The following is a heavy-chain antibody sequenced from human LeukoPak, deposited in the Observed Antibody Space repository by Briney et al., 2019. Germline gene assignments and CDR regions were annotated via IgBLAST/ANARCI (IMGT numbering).Heavy chain of an antibody. CDR1: GGSFSGYY. Sequence: SETLSLTCAVYGGSFSGYYWSWIRQPAGKGLEWIGRIYTSGSTNYNPSLKSRVTISVDTSKNQFSLKLSSVTAADTAVYYCAREGSSGYEPYYYYYMDVWGKGTTVTVSS. CDR3: AREGSSGYEPYYYYYMDV. J-gene: IGHJ6*03. CDR2: IYTSGST. V-gene: IGHV4-4*07. D-gene: IGHD3-22*01.